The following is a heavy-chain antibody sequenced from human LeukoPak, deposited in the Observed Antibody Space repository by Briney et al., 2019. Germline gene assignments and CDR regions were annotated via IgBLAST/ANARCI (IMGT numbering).Heavy chain of an antibody. D-gene: IGHD3-10*01. Sequence: GGSLRLSCAASGFTFSSYAMNWVRQAPGKGLEWVSGISGSGGSTYYADSVKGRFTISRDNSKNTLYLQMNSLRAEDTAVYYCAKDHRGLRIGDGSDFDYWGQGTMVTVSS. V-gene: IGHV3-23*01. CDR2: ISGSGGST. CDR1: GFTFSSYA. J-gene: IGHJ4*02. CDR3: AKDHRGLRIGDGSDFDY.